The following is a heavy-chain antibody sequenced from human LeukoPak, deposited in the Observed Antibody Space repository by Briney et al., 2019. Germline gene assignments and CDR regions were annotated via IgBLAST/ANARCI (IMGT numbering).Heavy chain of an antibody. Sequence: ASVKVSCKASGYTFTSYYMHWVRQAPGQGLEWMGIINPSGGSTSYAQKFQGRVTMTRDTSTSTVYMELSGLRSEDTAVYYCARGGYYYDSSGPSFDYWGQGTLVTVSS. CDR2: INPSGGST. D-gene: IGHD3-22*01. V-gene: IGHV1-46*01. CDR1: GYTFTSYY. CDR3: ARGGYYYDSSGPSFDY. J-gene: IGHJ4*02.